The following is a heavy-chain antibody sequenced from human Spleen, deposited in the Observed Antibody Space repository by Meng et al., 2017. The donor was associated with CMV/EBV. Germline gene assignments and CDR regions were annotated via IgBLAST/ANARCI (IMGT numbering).Heavy chain of an antibody. CDR2: ILYDGSNK. V-gene: IGHV3-30*04. CDR3: ARDQSSSSGSFDY. J-gene: IGHJ4*02. D-gene: IGHD6-6*01. Sequence: AASGFTFSTYTVPWVRQAPGKGLEWVAVILYDGSNKYYTDSVKGRFTISRDNSKNTLYLQMNSLRAEDTAVYYCARDQSSSSGSFDYWGQGTLVTVSS. CDR1: GFTFSTYT.